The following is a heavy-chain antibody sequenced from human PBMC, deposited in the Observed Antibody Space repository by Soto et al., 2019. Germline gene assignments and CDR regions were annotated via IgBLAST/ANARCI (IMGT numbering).Heavy chain of an antibody. J-gene: IGHJ4*02. CDR2: INPNSGGT. Sequence: AAVKVSCKASGYTFTGYYMHWVRQAPGQGLEWMGWINPNSGGTNYAQKFQGRVTMTRDTSISTAYMELGRLRSDDTAVYYCARVMDYGDYGGAYWGQGTLVTVSS. CDR1: GYTFTGYY. D-gene: IGHD4-17*01. CDR3: ARVMDYGDYGGAY. V-gene: IGHV1-2*02.